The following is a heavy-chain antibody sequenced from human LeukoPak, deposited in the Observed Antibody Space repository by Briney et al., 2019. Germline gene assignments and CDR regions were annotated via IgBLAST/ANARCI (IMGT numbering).Heavy chain of an antibody. CDR3: ARDSYYYDSSGYYEGPSDAFDI. D-gene: IGHD3-22*01. CDR1: GFTFSCYS. Sequence: GGSLRLSCAASGFTFSCYSMNWVRQAPGKGLEWVSYISSSSSTIYYADSVKGRFTISRDNAKNSLYLHMNSLRAEDTAVYYCARDSYYYDSSGYYEGPSDAFDIWGQGTMVTVSS. J-gene: IGHJ3*02. V-gene: IGHV3-48*01. CDR2: ISSSSSTI.